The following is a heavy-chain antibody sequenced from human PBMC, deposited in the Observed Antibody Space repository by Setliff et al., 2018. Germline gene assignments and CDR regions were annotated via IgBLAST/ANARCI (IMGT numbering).Heavy chain of an antibody. J-gene: IGHJ4*02. CDR2: ISAYNGNT. CDR3: ARYITGTTPADY. D-gene: IGHD1-7*01. V-gene: IGHV1-18*01. Sequence: WASVKVSCKASGYTLTSYGISWVRQAPGQGLEWMGWISAYNGNTNYAQKLQGRVTMTTDTSTSTAYMELRSLRSDDTAVYYCARYITGTTPADYWGQGTLVTVSS. CDR1: GYTLTSYG.